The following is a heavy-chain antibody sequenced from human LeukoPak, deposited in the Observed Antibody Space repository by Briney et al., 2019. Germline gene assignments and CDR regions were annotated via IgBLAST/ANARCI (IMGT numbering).Heavy chain of an antibody. CDR3: ARDPYDSSGYHTRARGY. Sequence: GRSRRLSCAPSALTVSSKYMSCVRQAARKVLEWDSVMYTSGSTYYADSVKGRFTISRDNSKNTLYLQMNSLRAEDTAVYYCARDPYDSSGYHTRARGYWGQGTLVTVSS. D-gene: IGHD3-22*01. CDR2: MYTSGST. V-gene: IGHV3-66*03. CDR1: ALTVSSKY. J-gene: IGHJ4*02.